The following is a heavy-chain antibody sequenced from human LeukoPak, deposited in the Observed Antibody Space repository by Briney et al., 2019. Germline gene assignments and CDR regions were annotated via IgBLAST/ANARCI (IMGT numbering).Heavy chain of an antibody. D-gene: IGHD3-22*01. CDR2: ISSSNNFR. CDR3: ARPRYYNSSGYYFDI. V-gene: IGHV3-11*03. Sequence: PGGSLRLSCAASGFTFSEYFMSWIRQAPGKGLEWVSYISSSNNFRNYADSVKGRFTISRDNAKNSLYLQMNSLRAKDTAVYYCARPRYYNSSGYYFDIWGQGTMVSVSS. CDR1: GFTFSEYF. J-gene: IGHJ3*02.